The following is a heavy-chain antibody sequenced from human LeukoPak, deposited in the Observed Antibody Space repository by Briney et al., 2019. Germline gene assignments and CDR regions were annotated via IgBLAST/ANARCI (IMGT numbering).Heavy chain of an antibody. J-gene: IGHJ3*02. CDR1: GFTFSSYA. Sequence: SGGSLRLSCAASGFTFSSYAMSWVRQAPGKGLEWVSYISSSGSIYYADSVKGRFTISRDNAKKSLYLQMHSLRAEDTAVYYCARDSHKFDSSGYYPDAFDIWGQGTMVTVSS. V-gene: IGHV3-48*03. CDR2: ISSSGSI. CDR3: ARDSHKFDSSGYYPDAFDI. D-gene: IGHD3-22*01.